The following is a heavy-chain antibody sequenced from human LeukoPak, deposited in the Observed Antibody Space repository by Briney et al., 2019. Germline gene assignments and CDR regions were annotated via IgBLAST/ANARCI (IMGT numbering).Heavy chain of an antibody. CDR2: ISSSSSTI. J-gene: IGHJ3*02. Sequence: PGGSLRLSCAASGFTFSSYWMPWVRQAPGKGLEWVSYISSSSSTIYYADSVKGRFTISRDNAKNSLYLQMNSLRDEDTAVYYCARGRGGSWHRGAFDIWGQGTMVTVSS. CDR3: ARGRGGSWHRGAFDI. D-gene: IGHD2-15*01. V-gene: IGHV3-48*02. CDR1: GFTFSSYW.